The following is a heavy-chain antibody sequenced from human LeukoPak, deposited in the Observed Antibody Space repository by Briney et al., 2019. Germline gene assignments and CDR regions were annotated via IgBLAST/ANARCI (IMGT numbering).Heavy chain of an antibody. CDR2: IKGGGGDP. CDR3: AKGGHDYNPFYW. Sequence: QPGGSLRLSCAASAFTFSTSAMGWVRQAPGKGLEWVSSIKGGGGDPFYADSVKGRFTISKDNSKNTLFLQLYSLRAEDTAVYYCAKGGHDYNPFYWWGQGTLVTVSS. CDR1: AFTFSTSA. V-gene: IGHV3-23*01. J-gene: IGHJ4*02. D-gene: IGHD4-11*01.